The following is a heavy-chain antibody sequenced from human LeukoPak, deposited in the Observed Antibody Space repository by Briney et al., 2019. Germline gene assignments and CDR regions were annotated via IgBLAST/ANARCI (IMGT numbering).Heavy chain of an antibody. CDR2: ISGSGGST. CDR3: AKAPALGYCSGGSCYLTDLYFDY. Sequence: GGSLRLSCAASGFTFSSYAMSWVRQAPGKGLERVSAISGSGGSTYYADSVKGRFTISRDNSKNTLYLQMNSLRAEDTAVYYCAKAPALGYCSGGSCYLTDLYFDYWGQGTLVTVSS. CDR1: GFTFSSYA. V-gene: IGHV3-23*01. J-gene: IGHJ4*02. D-gene: IGHD2-15*01.